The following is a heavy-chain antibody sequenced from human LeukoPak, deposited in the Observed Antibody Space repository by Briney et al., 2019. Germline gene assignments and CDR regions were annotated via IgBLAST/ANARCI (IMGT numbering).Heavy chain of an antibody. CDR3: ASSPASYYYDSSGYRYFDY. Sequence: GGSLRLSCAASGFSFSTYSMNWVRQAPGKGLEWVSYIRSSGSTIYYADSVKGRFTISRDNAKNSLYLQMNSLRDEDTAVYYCASSPASYYYDSSGYRYFDYWGQGTLVTVSS. J-gene: IGHJ4*02. CDR1: GFSFSTYS. V-gene: IGHV3-48*02. D-gene: IGHD3-22*01. CDR2: IRSSGSTI.